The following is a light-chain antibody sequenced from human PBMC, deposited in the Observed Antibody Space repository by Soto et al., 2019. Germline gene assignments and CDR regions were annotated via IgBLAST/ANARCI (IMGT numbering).Light chain of an antibody. CDR3: NSYTSSSTLVG. CDR2: DVS. V-gene: IGLV2-14*01. Sequence: QSVLTQPASVSGSPGQSITISCTGTSSDVGGYNYVSWYQQHPGKAPKLMIYDVSNRPSGVSNRFSGSKSGNTASLTISGLQAEDEADYYCNSYTSSSTLVGFGGGTKLTV. CDR1: SSDVGGYNY. J-gene: IGLJ2*01.